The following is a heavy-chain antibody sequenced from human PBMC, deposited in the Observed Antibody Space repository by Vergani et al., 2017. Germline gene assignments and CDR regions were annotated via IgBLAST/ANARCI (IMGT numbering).Heavy chain of an antibody. CDR1: GGSISSGSYY. J-gene: IGHJ3*01. CDR2: IYTSRAT. Sequence: QVQLQESGPGLVKPSQTLSLTCTVSGGSISSGSYYWSWIRQPAGKGLEWIGRIYTSRATNYNPSLRSRAIMSVDASKKQFSLKLTSVTAADTGVYYCARDGGEYDKDDLDVWGQGTKVTVTS. CDR3: ARDGGEYDKDDLDV. D-gene: IGHD2-21*01. V-gene: IGHV4-61*02.